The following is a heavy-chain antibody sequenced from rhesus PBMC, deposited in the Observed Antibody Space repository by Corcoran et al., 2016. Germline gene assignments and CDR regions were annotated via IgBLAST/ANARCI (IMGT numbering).Heavy chain of an antibody. Sequence: QVQLQESGPGLVKPSETLSLTCPVSGASMKFTCWIWLRQPPGKGLDLIGEFDGGTGRTNFNPSLNGRISISRDASKNQFFLKLTSMAAADTAVYWCARIGFTGYGALAFWGQGVLVTVSS. J-gene: IGHJ4*01. CDR1: GASMKFTC. CDR3: ARIGFTGYGALAF. CDR2: FDGGTGRT. D-gene: IGHD5-30*01. V-gene: IGHV4-80*01.